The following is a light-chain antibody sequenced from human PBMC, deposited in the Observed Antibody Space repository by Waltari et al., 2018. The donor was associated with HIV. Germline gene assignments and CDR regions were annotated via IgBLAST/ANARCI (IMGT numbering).Light chain of an antibody. Sequence: QSALTQPASVSGSPGQSITISCTGTSSDVGGYNYVHWYQQHPGKAPKPLIFEVRNRPPGVSNRFSGSKSFNPASLTISGLQAEDEADYYCSSYTTRGTPDPNWVFGGGTKLTVL. V-gene: IGLV2-14*01. CDR2: EVR. CDR1: SSDVGGYNY. J-gene: IGLJ3*02. CDR3: SSYTTRGTPDPNWV.